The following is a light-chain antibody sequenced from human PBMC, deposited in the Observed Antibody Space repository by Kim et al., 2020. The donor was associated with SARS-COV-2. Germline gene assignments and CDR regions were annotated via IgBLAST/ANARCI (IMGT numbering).Light chain of an antibody. J-gene: IGKJ2*01. V-gene: IGKV1-39*01. CDR3: QQSHSTPYT. Sequence: SASVGDRVTITCRASQSMSSYLNWYQQKPGKAPKLLIYAASSLRSGVPSRFSGSGSGTDFTLTISSLQPEDFATYYCQQSHSTPYTFGQGTKLEI. CDR2: AAS. CDR1: QSMSSY.